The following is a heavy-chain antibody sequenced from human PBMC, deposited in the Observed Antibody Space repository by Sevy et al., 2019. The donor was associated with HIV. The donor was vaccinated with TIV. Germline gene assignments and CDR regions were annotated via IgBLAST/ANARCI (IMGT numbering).Heavy chain of an antibody. V-gene: IGHV4-4*07. CDR2: VDTRGNT. Sequence: SETLSLTCTVSGTSIRSYSWSWVRQPAGKGLEWIGRVDTRGNTDYNPSLKSRVTMSVHTSQTHFSLNLTSVIAADTAVYYCARETVVWELFPTYYYYYYMDVWGKGTTVTVSS. CDR3: ARETVVWELFPTYYYYYYMDV. D-gene: IGHD3-10*01. CDR1: GTSIRSYS. J-gene: IGHJ6*03.